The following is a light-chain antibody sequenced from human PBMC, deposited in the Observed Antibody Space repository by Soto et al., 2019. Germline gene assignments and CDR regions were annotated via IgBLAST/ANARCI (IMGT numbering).Light chain of an antibody. Sequence: QPVLTQSPSASASLGTSVTLTCTLGSGHGDLAIAWHQQRPEKGPRFLMKLNGDGSHRRGDGIPDRFSGSRSGAERYLTISSLQSEDEADYYCQTWTTGIQVFGGGTKLTVL. V-gene: IGLV4-69*01. CDR1: SGHGDLA. CDR3: QTWTTGIQV. J-gene: IGLJ2*01. CDR2: LNGDGSH.